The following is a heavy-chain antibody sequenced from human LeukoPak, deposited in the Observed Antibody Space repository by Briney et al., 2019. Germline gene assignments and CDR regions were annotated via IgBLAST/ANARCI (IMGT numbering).Heavy chain of an antibody. CDR1: GFTFSSYG. V-gene: IGHV3-23*01. CDR2: ISGSGGST. J-gene: IGHJ4*02. CDR3: AKVGKNYDILTGYYISPYFDY. Sequence: GGSLRLSCAASGFTFSSYGMHWVRQAPGKGLEWVSAISGSGGSTYYADSVKGRFTISRDNSKNTLYLQMNSLRAEDTAVYYCAKVGKNYDILTGYYISPYFDYWGQGTLVTVSS. D-gene: IGHD3-9*01.